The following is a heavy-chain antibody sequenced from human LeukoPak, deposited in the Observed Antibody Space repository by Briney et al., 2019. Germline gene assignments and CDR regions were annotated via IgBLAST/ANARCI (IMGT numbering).Heavy chain of an antibody. CDR1: GFTFSSYA. D-gene: IGHD3-22*01. Sequence: GGSLRLSCAASGFTFSSYAMNWVRQAPGKGMEWVSYISSSGSTIYYADSVKGRFTISRDNAKNSLYLQMNSLRAEDTAVYYCARTAYDSSGYYDYWGQGTLVTVSS. V-gene: IGHV3-48*03. CDR3: ARTAYDSSGYYDY. J-gene: IGHJ4*02. CDR2: ISSSGSTI.